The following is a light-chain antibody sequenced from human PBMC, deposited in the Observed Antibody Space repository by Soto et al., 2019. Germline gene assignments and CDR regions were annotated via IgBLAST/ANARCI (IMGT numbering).Light chain of an antibody. CDR2: DAS. Sequence: DIQMTRSPSTLSASVGDRVTITCRASQSISSWLAWYQQKPGKAPKLLIYDASSLESGVPSRFSGSGSGTEFTLTISSLQPDDFATYYCQQYNSYSRFTFGPGTKVDIK. V-gene: IGKV1-5*01. J-gene: IGKJ3*01. CDR1: QSISSW. CDR3: QQYNSYSRFT.